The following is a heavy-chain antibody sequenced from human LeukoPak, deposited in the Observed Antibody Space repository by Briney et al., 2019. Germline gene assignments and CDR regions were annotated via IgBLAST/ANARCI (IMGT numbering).Heavy chain of an antibody. Sequence: GGSLRLSCAASGFTVSSNYMSWVRQAPGKGLEWVSVIYSGGSTYYADSVKGRFTISRDNSTNTLYLQMNSLRAEDTAVYYCARVDSSGYYYFDYWGQGTLVTVSS. CDR3: ARVDSSGYYYFDY. V-gene: IGHV3-66*01. CDR2: IYSGGST. CDR1: GFTVSSNY. D-gene: IGHD3-22*01. J-gene: IGHJ4*02.